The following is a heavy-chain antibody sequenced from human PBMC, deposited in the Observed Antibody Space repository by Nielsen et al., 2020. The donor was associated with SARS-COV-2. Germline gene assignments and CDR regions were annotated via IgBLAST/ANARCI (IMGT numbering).Heavy chain of an antibody. Sequence: GESLKISCAASGFTFSSYSMNWVRQAPGKGLEWVSSISSSSSYIYYADSVKGRFTISRDNAKNSLYLQMNSLRAEDTAVYYCARAKPAVAGTFDYWDQGTLVTVSS. J-gene: IGHJ4*02. V-gene: IGHV3-21*01. D-gene: IGHD6-19*01. CDR1: GFTFSSYS. CDR3: ARAKPAVAGTFDY. CDR2: ISSSSSYI.